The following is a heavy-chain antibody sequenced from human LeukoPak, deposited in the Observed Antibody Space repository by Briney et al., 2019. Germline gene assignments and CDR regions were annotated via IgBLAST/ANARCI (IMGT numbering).Heavy chain of an antibody. Sequence: SETLSLTCTVSGGSISSGDYYWSWTRQPPGKGLEWIGYIYYSGSTYYNPSLKSRVTISVDTSKNQFSLKLSSVTAADTAVYYCARSRNTVQLWPRGWFDPWGQGTLVTVSS. CDR1: GGSISSGDYY. CDR2: IYYSGST. V-gene: IGHV4-30-4*02. CDR3: ARSRNTVQLWPRGWFDP. D-gene: IGHD5-18*01. J-gene: IGHJ5*02.